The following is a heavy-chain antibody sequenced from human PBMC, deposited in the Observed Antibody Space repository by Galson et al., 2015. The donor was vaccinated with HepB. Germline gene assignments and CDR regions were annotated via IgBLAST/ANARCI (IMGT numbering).Heavy chain of an antibody. V-gene: IGHV1-3*01. CDR1: GYTFTSYA. Sequence: SVKVSCKASGYTFTSYAMHWVRQAPGQRLEWMGWINAGNGNTKYSQKFQGRVTITRDTSASTAYMELSSLRSEDTAVYYCARNYYDFWSGYYGFYFGYWGQGTLVTVSS. CDR3: ARNYYDFWSGYYGFYFGY. D-gene: IGHD3-3*01. J-gene: IGHJ4*02. CDR2: INAGNGNT.